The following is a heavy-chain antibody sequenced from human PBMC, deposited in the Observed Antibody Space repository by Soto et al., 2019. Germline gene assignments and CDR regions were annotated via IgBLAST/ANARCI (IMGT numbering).Heavy chain of an antibody. CDR2: IYYSGST. Sequence: QLQLQESGPGLVKPSETLSLTCTVSGGSISSSSYYWGWIRQPPGKGLEWIGSIYYSGSTYYNPSLKSRVTISVDTSKNQFSLKLSSVTAADTAVYYCARRRQTTGYAFDIWGQGTMVTVSS. D-gene: IGHD4-17*01. CDR1: GGSISSSSYY. CDR3: ARRRQTTGYAFDI. V-gene: IGHV4-39*01. J-gene: IGHJ3*02.